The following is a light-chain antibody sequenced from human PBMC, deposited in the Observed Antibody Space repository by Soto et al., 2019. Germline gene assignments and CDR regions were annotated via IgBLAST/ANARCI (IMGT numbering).Light chain of an antibody. J-gene: IGLJ3*02. Sequence: QSALTQPPSASGSPGQSVTISCTGTSSDVGAYNYVSWYQQEPGKAPKLMIYAVNKRPSGVPDRLSGSKSGTSASLAISGLQSEDEADYYCATWDDSLNGWVFGGGTKVTVL. CDR1: SSDVGAYNY. CDR2: AVN. V-gene: IGLV2-8*01. CDR3: ATWDDSLNGWV.